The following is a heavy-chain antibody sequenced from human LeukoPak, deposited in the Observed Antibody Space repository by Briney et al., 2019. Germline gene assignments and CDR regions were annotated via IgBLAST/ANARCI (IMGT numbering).Heavy chain of an antibody. CDR2: IRGSGYYS. V-gene: IGHV3-23*01. CDR3: ASPGGDYYDSSGPVGRVVIDAFDI. D-gene: IGHD3-22*01. J-gene: IGHJ3*02. Sequence: PGGSLRLSCAASEFTFDNYAMSWVRQAPGKGLEWVSVIRGSGYYSNYADSVKGRFTVSRDNSKTTLYLQMNSLRAEDTAVYYCASPGGDYYDSSGPVGRVVIDAFDIWGQGTMVTVSS. CDR1: EFTFDNYA.